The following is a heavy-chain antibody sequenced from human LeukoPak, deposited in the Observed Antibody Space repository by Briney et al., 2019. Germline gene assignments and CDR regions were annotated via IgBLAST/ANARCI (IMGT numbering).Heavy chain of an antibody. CDR2: IIPLPDIA. Sequence: SVKVSCKASGGSLDFAINWVRPAPGQGVEWMGRIIPLPDIAEYSQKFQGRVTMTADKSTNTAYMELNSLTSEDTAVYYCGKGTSSWSPTLDPWGQGTLVTVSS. D-gene: IGHD6-13*01. CDR1: GGSLDFA. CDR3: GKGTSSWSPTLDP. J-gene: IGHJ5*02. V-gene: IGHV1-69*04.